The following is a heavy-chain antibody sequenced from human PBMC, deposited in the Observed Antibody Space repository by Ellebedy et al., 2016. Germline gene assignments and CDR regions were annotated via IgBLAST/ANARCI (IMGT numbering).Heavy chain of an antibody. D-gene: IGHD4-17*01. CDR2: ISYDGSNK. CDR1: GFTFSSYG. Sequence: GGSLRLSCAASGFTFSSYGMHWVRQAPGKGLEWVAVISYDGSNKYYADSVKGRFTISRDNSKNTLYLQMNSLRAEDTAVYYCARDGDYGEAFDYWGQGTLVTVSS. CDR3: ARDGDYGEAFDY. J-gene: IGHJ4*02. V-gene: IGHV3-30*03.